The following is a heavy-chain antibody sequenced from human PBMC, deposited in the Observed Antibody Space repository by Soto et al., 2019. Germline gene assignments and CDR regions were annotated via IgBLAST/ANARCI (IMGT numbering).Heavy chain of an antibody. CDR3: ARHEGGDYSNRLDAFDI. CDR2: IYYSGST. J-gene: IGHJ3*02. Sequence: QVQLQESGPGLVKPSETLSLTCTVSGGSISSYYWSWIRQPPGKGLEWIGYIYYSGSTNYNPSLKSRVTISVDTPKNQFSLKLSAVTAADTAVYYCARHEGGDYSNRLDAFDIWGQGTMVTVSS. V-gene: IGHV4-59*08. D-gene: IGHD4-4*01. CDR1: GGSISSYY.